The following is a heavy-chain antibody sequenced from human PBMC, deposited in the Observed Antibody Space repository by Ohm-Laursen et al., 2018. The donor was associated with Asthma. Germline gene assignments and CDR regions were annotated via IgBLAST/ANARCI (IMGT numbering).Heavy chain of an antibody. CDR1: GGTFSSYA. V-gene: IGHV1-69*13. D-gene: IGHD2-2*01. CDR2: IIPIFGTA. Sequence: AASVKVSCKVSGGTFSSYAISWVRQAPGQGLEWMGGIIPIFGTANYAQKFQGRVTITADESTSTAYMELSSLRSEDTAVYYCARDRNIVVVPAAIYYYYGMDVWGQGTTVTVSS. CDR3: ARDRNIVVVPAAIYYYYGMDV. J-gene: IGHJ6*02.